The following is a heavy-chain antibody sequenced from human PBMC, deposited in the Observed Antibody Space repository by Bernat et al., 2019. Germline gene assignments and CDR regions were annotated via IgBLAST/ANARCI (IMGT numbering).Heavy chain of an antibody. CDR2: IDYSGST. CDR3: ARMDYGVPSYYFDY. Sequence: QVQLQESGPGLVKPSQTLSLTCTVSGGTISSGGYYWSWIRQHPGKGLEGIGYIDYSGSTYYNPSLKSRVTISVDTSKNQFSLKLSSVTAADTAVYYCARMDYGVPSYYFDYWGQGTLVTVSS. J-gene: IGHJ4*02. V-gene: IGHV4-31*03. D-gene: IGHD4-17*01. CDR1: GGTISSGGYY.